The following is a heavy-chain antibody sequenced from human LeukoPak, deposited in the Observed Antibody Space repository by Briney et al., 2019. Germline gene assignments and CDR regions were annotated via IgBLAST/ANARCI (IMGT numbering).Heavy chain of an antibody. CDR1: GFTFSRYW. CDR3: ARGFFWF. V-gene: IGHV3-7*04. J-gene: IGHJ4*02. D-gene: IGHD3-3*01. Sequence: PGGSLRLSCVVSGFTFSRYWMTWIRQAPGRGLEWVANIKEDGSQKYYVDSVKGRFTISRDNAKNLLYLEVNNLRVEDTAVYYCARGFFWFWGQGTLVTVSS. CDR2: IKEDGSQK.